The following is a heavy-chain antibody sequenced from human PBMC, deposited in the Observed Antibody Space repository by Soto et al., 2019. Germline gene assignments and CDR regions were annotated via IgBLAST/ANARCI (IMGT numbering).Heavy chain of an antibody. CDR3: GSVGYCSSTNCLFYYYHYGMDV. V-gene: IGHV1-69*13. J-gene: IGHJ6*02. CDR2: IIPIFGAT. CDR1: GGTFSSHA. Sequence: SVKVSCKASGGTFSSHAISWVRQAPGRGLEWMGGIIPIFGATNYAQNFRARVTITADESTSTAYMELSSLTSEDTAVYYCGSVGYCSSTNCLFYYYHYGMDVWGQGTTVTVSS. D-gene: IGHD2-2*03.